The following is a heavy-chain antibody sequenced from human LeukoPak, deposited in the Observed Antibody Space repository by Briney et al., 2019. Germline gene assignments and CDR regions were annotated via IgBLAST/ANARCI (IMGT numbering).Heavy chain of an antibody. J-gene: IGHJ4*02. Sequence: GGSLRLACTPSELSFNSYGTHWVRHAPGRGLEWVAFIRIDGRDEHYADSVKGRLTIPRDNSKNTLYLHMNSRRAEDMAVYYCAKDRRGSCNAGSCYCCDYWGRRALVTVSS. V-gene: IGHV3-30*02. CDR3: AKDRRGSCNAGSCYCCDY. D-gene: IGHD2-15*01. CDR1: ELSFNSYG. CDR2: IRIDGRDE.